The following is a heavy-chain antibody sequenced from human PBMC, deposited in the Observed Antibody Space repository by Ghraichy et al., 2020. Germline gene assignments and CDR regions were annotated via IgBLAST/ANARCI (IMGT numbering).Heavy chain of an antibody. CDR2: INHSGST. CDR1: GRALSGYS. V-gene: IGHV4-34*01. Sequence: SETLSLTCSDFGRALSGYSVSWLRHASGLGLEWNGEINHSGSTKYNPSLKSRVTISVDTYKNQFSLKLSSVTAAETAVYYCACRPTQYSSSSRVGAFDIWGQWIIVTVSS. CDR3: ACRPTQYSSSSRVGAFDI. D-gene: IGHD6-6*01. J-gene: IGHJ3*02.